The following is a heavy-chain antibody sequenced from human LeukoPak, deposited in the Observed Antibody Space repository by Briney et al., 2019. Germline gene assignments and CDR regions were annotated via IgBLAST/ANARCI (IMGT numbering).Heavy chain of an antibody. J-gene: IGHJ4*02. CDR2: IYPGDSET. Sequence: NLGESLEISCKASGYKFTNYWIGWVRQLPGKGLEWMTIIYPGDSETRYSPSFQGQVTITAAKPIDTIYLQWNTLKASDTAMYYCARALRTGQGDYVPVLWGQGTLVTVSS. CDR1: GYKFTNYW. D-gene: IGHD3-10*02. V-gene: IGHV5-51*01. CDR3: ARALRTGQGDYVPVL.